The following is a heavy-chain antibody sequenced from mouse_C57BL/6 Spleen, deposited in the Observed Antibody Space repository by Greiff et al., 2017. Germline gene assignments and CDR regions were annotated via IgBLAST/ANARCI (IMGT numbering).Heavy chain of an antibody. CDR2: FYPGSGSI. CDR3: ARHEERYYYGSSYAMDY. J-gene: IGHJ4*01. CDR1: GYTFTEYT. V-gene: IGHV1-62-2*01. D-gene: IGHD1-1*01. Sequence: VKLQQSGAELVKPGASVKLSCKASGYTFTEYTIHWVKQRSGQGLEWIGWFYPGSGSIKYNEKFKDKATLTADKSSSTVYMELSRLTSEDSAVYFCARHEERYYYGSSYAMDYWGQGTSVPVSS.